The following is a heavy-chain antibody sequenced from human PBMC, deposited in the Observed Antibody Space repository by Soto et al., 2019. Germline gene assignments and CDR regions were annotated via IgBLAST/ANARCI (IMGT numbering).Heavy chain of an antibody. CDR3: AKDIDSSGYWVY. CDR2: ISYDGSNK. CDR1: GFTFSSYG. Sequence: SLRLSCAASGFTFSSYGMHWVRQAPGKGLGWVAVISYDGSNKYYADSVKGRFTISRDNSKNTLYLQMNSLRAEDTAVYYCAKDIDSSGYWVYWGQGTLVTVSS. J-gene: IGHJ4*02. D-gene: IGHD3-22*01. V-gene: IGHV3-30*18.